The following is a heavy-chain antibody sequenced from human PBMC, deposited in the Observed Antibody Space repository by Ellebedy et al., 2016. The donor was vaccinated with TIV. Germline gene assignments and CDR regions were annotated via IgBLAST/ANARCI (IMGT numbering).Heavy chain of an antibody. Sequence: GESLKISCVASGFTFSKYGMNWVRQAPGKGLEWVSYNSGSSNTKDYADSVKGRFTVSRDNAKNSLYLQMNSLRAEDTAVYYCARGNSSGYYPDYWGLGTLVTVSS. V-gene: IGHV3-48*04. D-gene: IGHD3-22*01. J-gene: IGHJ4*02. CDR1: GFTFSKYG. CDR3: ARGNSSGYYPDY. CDR2: NSGSSNTK.